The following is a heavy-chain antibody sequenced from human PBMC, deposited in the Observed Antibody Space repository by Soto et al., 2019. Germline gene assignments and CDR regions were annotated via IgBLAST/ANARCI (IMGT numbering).Heavy chain of an antibody. J-gene: IGHJ4*02. CDR1: GFTFSSYG. V-gene: IGHV3-23*01. CDR2: ISGSGGST. Sequence: GGSLRLSCAASGFTFSSYGMSWVRQAPGKGLEWVSAISGSGGSTYYADSVKGRLTISRDNSKNTLYLQVNSLRAEDTAVYYCAKKGGGYSYGSPVDYWGQGTLVTVSS. D-gene: IGHD5-18*01. CDR3: AKKGGGYSYGSPVDY.